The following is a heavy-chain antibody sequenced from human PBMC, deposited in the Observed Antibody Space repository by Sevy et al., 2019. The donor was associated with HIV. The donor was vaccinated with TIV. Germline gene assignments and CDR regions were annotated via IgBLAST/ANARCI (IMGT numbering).Heavy chain of an antibody. CDR1: GFTFNTHV. D-gene: IGHD3-22*01. CDR3: AKVLNPALESMMEVTVRSLKGFDV. J-gene: IGHJ3*01. Sequence: GGSLRLSCAASGFTFNTHVMNWVRQAPGKGLEWVSSISGFGNTYYADSVRGRFTISRDKDKNTLYLQMNSLRADDPAVYYCAKVLNPALESMMEVTVRSLKGFDVWGQGTMVTVSS. V-gene: IGHV3-23*01. CDR2: ISGFGNT.